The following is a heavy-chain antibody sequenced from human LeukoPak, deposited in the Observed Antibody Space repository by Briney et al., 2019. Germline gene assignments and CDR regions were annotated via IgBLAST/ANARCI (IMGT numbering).Heavy chain of an antibody. CDR3: AKKWGSSTSCPDY. Sequence: GGSLRLSCAASGFTFSSYAMSWVRQAPGKGLEWVSVISGSGSSTYYADSVKGRFTISRDNAKNTLYLQINSLRAEDTAVYYCAKKWGSSTSCPDYWGQGALVTVSS. CDR1: GFTFSSYA. V-gene: IGHV3-23*01. CDR2: ISGSGSST. J-gene: IGHJ4*02. D-gene: IGHD2-2*01.